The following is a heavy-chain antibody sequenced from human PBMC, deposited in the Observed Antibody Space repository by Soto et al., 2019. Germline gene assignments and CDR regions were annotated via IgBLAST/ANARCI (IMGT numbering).Heavy chain of an antibody. Sequence: EVQLVESGGGLVKPGGSLRLSCAASGFTFSSYSMNWVRQAPGKGLEWVSSISSSSSYIYYADSVKGGFTISRDNAKNALDLQLNRLRAQDPAVYYCARDGDSGPPGYYYYYYGMDVWRQGTTVTVSS. CDR1: GFTFSSYS. CDR2: ISSSSSYI. D-gene: IGHD5-12*01. CDR3: ARDGDSGPPGYYYYYYGMDV. J-gene: IGHJ6*02. V-gene: IGHV3-21*01.